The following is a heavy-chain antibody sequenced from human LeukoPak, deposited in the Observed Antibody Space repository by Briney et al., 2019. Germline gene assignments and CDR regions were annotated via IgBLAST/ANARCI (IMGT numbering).Heavy chain of an antibody. Sequence: GRTLRLSCAASGFTFSSYAMHWVRQAPGKGLEWVALIPYDGSNKYYADSVKGRFTVSRGNSKNTLYLQMNSLRAEDTAVYYCVRGAYSSSWLNFDYWGQGTLVTVSS. CDR2: IPYDGSNK. V-gene: IGHV3-30*04. CDR3: VRGAYSSSWLNFDY. J-gene: IGHJ4*02. CDR1: GFTFSSYA. D-gene: IGHD6-13*01.